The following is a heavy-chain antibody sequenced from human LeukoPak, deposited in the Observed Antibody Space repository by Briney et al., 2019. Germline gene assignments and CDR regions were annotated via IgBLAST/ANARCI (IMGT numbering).Heavy chain of an antibody. Sequence: GASVKVSCKASGYTFTGYYMHWVRQAPGQGLDWMGWINPNSGGTNYAQKFQGRVTMTRDTSISTAYMELSRLRYDDTAVYYCARVTNSRAFDYWGQGTLVTVSS. CDR2: INPNSGGT. CDR3: ARVTNSRAFDY. J-gene: IGHJ4*02. D-gene: IGHD1-1*01. V-gene: IGHV1-2*02. CDR1: GYTFTGYY.